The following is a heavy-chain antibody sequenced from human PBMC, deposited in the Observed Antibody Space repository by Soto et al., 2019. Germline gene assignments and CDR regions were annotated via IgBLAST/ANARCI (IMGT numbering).Heavy chain of an antibody. CDR3: AKDRGGNREYNWFDP. Sequence: GGSLRLSCAASGFTFSSYAMSWVRQAPGKGLEWVSAISGSGGSTYYADSVKGRFTISRDNSKNTLYLQMNSLRAEDTAVYYCAKDRGGNREYNWFDPWGQGTLVTVSS. V-gene: IGHV3-23*01. CDR2: ISGSGGST. D-gene: IGHD3-16*01. J-gene: IGHJ5*02. CDR1: GFTFSSYA.